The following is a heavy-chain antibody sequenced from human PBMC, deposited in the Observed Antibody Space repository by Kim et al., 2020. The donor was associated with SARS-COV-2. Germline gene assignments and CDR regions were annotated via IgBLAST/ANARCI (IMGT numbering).Heavy chain of an antibody. D-gene: IGHD3-10*01. J-gene: IGHJ3*02. CDR3: ARETPGIRGVACDI. CDR2: ITTSGNTV. Sequence: GGSLRLSCEASEFTLNSYEMNWVRQAPGKGLEWVSYITTSGNTVHYADSVRGRFTVSRDNAKNSLYLQMNSLRAEDTAVYYCARETPGIRGVACDIWGQGTMVTVSS. V-gene: IGHV3-48*03. CDR1: EFTLNSYE.